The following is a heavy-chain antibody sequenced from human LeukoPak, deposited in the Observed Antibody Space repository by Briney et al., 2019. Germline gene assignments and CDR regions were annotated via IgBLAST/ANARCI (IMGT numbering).Heavy chain of an antibody. CDR3: AKGGDYYDSSGYYFWYYYYYYMDV. CDR2: ISGSGGST. D-gene: IGHD3-22*01. CDR1: QFIFSSSG. V-gene: IGHV3-23*01. J-gene: IGHJ6*03. Sequence: GGSLRLSCAASQFIFSSSGMSWVRQAPGRGLEWVSAISGSGGSTYYADSVKGRFTISRDNSKNTLYLQMNSLRAEDTAVYYCAKGGDYYDSSGYYFWYYYYYYMDVWGKGTTVTISS.